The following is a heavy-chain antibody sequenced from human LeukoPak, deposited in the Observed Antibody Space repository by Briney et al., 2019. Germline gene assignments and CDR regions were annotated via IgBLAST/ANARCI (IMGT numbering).Heavy chain of an antibody. D-gene: IGHD6-19*01. V-gene: IGHV4-61*01. J-gene: IGHJ6*02. CDR3: ARNRGWYATDV. CDR2: VHYSGSA. Sequence: SETLSLTCSVSGGSVRSDISHWSWIRQPPGKGPEWIGYVHYSGSANYNPSLESRVTMSLDKSKNQFSLELTSVTAADTAVYYCARNRGWYATDVWGQGAAVTVSS. CDR1: GGSVRSDISH.